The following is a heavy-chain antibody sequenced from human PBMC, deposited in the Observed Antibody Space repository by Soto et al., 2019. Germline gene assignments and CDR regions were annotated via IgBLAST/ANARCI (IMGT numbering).Heavy chain of an antibody. V-gene: IGHV3-33*01. J-gene: IGHJ3*02. CDR1: GFTFSSYG. D-gene: IGHD3-22*01. Sequence: HPGGSLRLSCAASGFTFSSYGMHWVRQAPGKGLEWVAVIWYDGSNKYYADSVKGRFTISRDNSKNTLYLQMNSLRAEDTAVYYCARESTYYYDSIGAFDIWGQGTMVTVSS. CDR2: IWYDGSNK. CDR3: ARESTYYYDSIGAFDI.